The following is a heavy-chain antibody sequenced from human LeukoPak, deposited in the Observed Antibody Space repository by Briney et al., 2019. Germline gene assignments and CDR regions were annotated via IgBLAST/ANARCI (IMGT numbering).Heavy chain of an antibody. V-gene: IGHV3-23*01. J-gene: IGHJ5*02. CDR2: ISGSGGST. D-gene: IGHD3-9*01. CDR3: AKGDILPNWFDP. Sequence: GGSLRLSCAVSGITLSNYGMSWVRQAPGKGLEWVSAISGSGGSTYYADSVKGRFTISRDNFKNTLYLQMNSLRAEDTAVYYCAKGDILPNWFDPWGQGTLVTVSS. CDR1: GITLSNYG.